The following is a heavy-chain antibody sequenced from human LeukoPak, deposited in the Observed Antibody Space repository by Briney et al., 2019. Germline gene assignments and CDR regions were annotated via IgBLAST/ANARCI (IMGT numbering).Heavy chain of an antibody. V-gene: IGHV4-59*01. CDR3: ARTVDTAMAPNWFDP. J-gene: IGHJ5*02. CDR2: IYYSGST. Sequence: PSETLSLTCTVSGGSISSYYWSWIRQPPGKGLEWIGYIYYSGSTNYNPSLKSRVTISVDTSKNQFSLKLSSVTAADTAVYYCARTVDTAMAPNWFDPWGQGNLVTVSS. CDR1: GGSISSYY. D-gene: IGHD5-18*01.